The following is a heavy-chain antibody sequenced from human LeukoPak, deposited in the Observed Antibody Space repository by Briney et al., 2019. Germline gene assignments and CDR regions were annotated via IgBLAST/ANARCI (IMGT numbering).Heavy chain of an antibody. CDR2: IHYSGST. V-gene: IGHV4-59*12. D-gene: IGHD3-16*02. CDR1: GGSNY. J-gene: IGHJ4*02. Sequence: SETLSLTCTVSGGSNYWSWIRQPPGKGLEWIAYIHYSGSTNYNPSLKSRVTISIDTSKNQFSLKLNSVTAADTAVYYCARDRSPLSYWGQGTLVTVSS. CDR3: ARDRSPLSY.